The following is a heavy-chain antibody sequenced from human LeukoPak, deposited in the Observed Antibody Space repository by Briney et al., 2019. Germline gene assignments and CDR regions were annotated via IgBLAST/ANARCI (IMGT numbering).Heavy chain of an antibody. CDR1: GGSISSSSYY. CDR3: ARLRGDRAVDY. CDR2: IYYSGST. D-gene: IGHD3-3*01. V-gene: IGHV4-39*01. Sequence: PSETLSLTCTVSGGSISSSSYYWGWIRQPPGKGLEWIGSIYYSGSTYYNPSLKSRVTISVDTSKNQFSLKLSSVTAADTAVCYCARLRGDRAVDYWGQGTLVTVSS. J-gene: IGHJ4*02.